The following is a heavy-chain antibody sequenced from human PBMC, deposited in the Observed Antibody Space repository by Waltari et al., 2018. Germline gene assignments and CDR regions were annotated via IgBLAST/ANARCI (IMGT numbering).Heavy chain of an antibody. CDR2: IYYSGST. CDR3: ARGIVATIPAFDI. J-gene: IGHJ3*02. V-gene: IGHV4-59*11. CDR1: GGSISSHY. Sequence: QVQLQESGPGLVKPSETLSLTCTVSGGSISSHYWSWIRQPPGKGLEWIGYIYYSGSTNYNPPLKSRVTISVDTSKNQFSLKLSSVTAADTAVYYCARGIVATIPAFDIWGQGTMVTVSS. D-gene: IGHD5-12*01.